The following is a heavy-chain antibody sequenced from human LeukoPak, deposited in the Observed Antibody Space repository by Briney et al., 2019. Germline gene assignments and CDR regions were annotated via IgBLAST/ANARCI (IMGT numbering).Heavy chain of an antibody. CDR1: GGSIINNY. D-gene: IGHD3-9*01. Sequence: PSETLSLTCTVSGGSIINNYWSWIRQPPGKGLEWIGYIYYSGSTNYNPSLKSRVTISVDTSKNQFSLKLSSVTAADTAVYYCARDYYDILTGYSGMDVWGQGTTVTVSS. J-gene: IGHJ6*02. V-gene: IGHV4-59*01. CDR2: IYYSGST. CDR3: ARDYYDILTGYSGMDV.